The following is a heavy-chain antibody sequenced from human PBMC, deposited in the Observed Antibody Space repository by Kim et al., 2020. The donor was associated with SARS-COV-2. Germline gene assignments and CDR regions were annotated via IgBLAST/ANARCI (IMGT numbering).Heavy chain of an antibody. CDR3: VTAPIIVKPIVGDYGSGSYWTPD. D-gene: IGHD3-10*01. Sequence: GGSLRLSCSASGFTFSSYAMHWVRQAPGKGLEYVSAISSNGGSTYYADSVKGRFTISRDNSKNTLYLQMSSLRAEDTAVYYCVTAPIIVKPIVGDYGSGSYWTPDWGQGTLVTISS. CDR2: ISSNGGST. V-gene: IGHV3-64D*06. J-gene: IGHJ4*02. CDR1: GFTFSSYA.